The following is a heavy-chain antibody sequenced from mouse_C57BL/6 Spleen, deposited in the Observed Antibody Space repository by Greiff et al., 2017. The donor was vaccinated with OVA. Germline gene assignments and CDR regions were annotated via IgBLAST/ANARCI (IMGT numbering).Heavy chain of an antibody. V-gene: IGHV1-50*01. CDR3: ARGTVKGYFDV. CDR1: GYTFTSYW. J-gene: IGHJ1*03. Sequence: QVQLQQPGAELVKPGASVKLSCKASGYTFTSYWMQWVKQRPGQGLEWIGEVDPSDSYTNYNQKFKGKATLTVDTSSSTAYMQLSSLTSEDSAVYYCARGTVKGYFDVWGTGTTVTVSS. CDR2: VDPSDSYT. D-gene: IGHD3-3*01.